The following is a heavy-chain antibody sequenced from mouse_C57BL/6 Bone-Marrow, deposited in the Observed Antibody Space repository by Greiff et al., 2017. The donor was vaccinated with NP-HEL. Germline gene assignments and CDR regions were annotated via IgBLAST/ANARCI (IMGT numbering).Heavy chain of an antibody. V-gene: IGHV5-4*01. CDR2: ISDGGSYT. CDR1: GFTFSSYA. D-gene: IGHD1-1*01. CDR3: ARDKTTVVATRGDYYAMDY. Sequence: EVKLMESGGGLVKPGGSLKLSCAASGFTFSSYAMSWVRQTPEKRLEWVATISDGGSYTYYPDNVKGRFTISRDNAKNNLYLQMSHLKSEDTAMYYCARDKTTVVATRGDYYAMDYWGQGTSVTVSS. J-gene: IGHJ4*01.